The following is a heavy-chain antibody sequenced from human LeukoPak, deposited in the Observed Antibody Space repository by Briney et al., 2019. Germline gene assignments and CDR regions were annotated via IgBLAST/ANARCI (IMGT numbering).Heavy chain of an antibody. CDR1: GYTFITYD. CDR3: ARGGRILYRGFGNWFDP. V-gene: IGHV1-8*01. J-gene: IGHJ5*02. Sequence: AASVKVSCKASGYTFITYDINWVRQATGQGLEWMGWMNPNSGNTGYAQKFQGRVTMTRNTSISTAYMELSSLRSEDTAVYYCARGGRILYRGFGNWFDPWGQGTLVTVSS. D-gene: IGHD2-15*01. CDR2: MNPNSGNT.